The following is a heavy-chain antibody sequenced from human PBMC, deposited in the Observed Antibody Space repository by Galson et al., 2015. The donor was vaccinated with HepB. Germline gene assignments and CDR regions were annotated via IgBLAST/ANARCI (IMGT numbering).Heavy chain of an antibody. CDR3: ARVSLPGRGVSRGMDV. Sequence: SVKVSCKASGYTFTSYAMHWVRQAPGQRLEWMGWINAGNGNTKYSQKFQGRVTITRDTSASTAYMELSSLRSEDTAVYYCARVSLPGRGVSRGMDVWGQGTTVTVSS. V-gene: IGHV1-3*01. J-gene: IGHJ6*02. CDR1: GYTFTSYA. D-gene: IGHD3-10*01. CDR2: INAGNGNT.